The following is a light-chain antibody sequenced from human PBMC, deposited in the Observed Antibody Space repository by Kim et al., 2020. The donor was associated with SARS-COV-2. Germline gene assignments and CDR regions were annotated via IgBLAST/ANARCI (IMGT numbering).Light chain of an antibody. Sequence: ASVGDRVTITCRASQVITTYLNWYQQKPGKAPKLLIYAASTLRSGVPSRFSGSGSGTDFSLTISSLQPEDYAIYYCQQSYTTPPTFGGGTKVDIK. J-gene: IGKJ4*01. V-gene: IGKV1-39*01. CDR1: QVITTY. CDR3: QQSYTTPPT. CDR2: AAS.